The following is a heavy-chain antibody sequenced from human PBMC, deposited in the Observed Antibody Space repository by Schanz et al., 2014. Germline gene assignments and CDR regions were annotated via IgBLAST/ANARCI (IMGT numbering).Heavy chain of an antibody. J-gene: IGHJ4*02. V-gene: IGHV3-48*01. CDR1: GFTFSSYS. Sequence: EVQLLESGGGLVRPGGSLRLSCAASGFTFSSYSMNWVRQAPGKGLEWISYISSTSRATYYADSVKGRFTISRDNAKNSLFLQMNSLRAEDTAVYYCAGGEYQLLYGNWGQGAL. D-gene: IGHD2-2*02. CDR3: AGGEYQLLYGN. CDR2: ISSTSRAT.